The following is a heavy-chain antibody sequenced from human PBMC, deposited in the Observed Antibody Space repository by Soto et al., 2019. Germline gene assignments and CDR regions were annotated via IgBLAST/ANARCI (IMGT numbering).Heavy chain of an antibody. J-gene: IGHJ4*02. V-gene: IGHV4-59*01. CDR2: VYSSGRT. D-gene: IGHD3-10*01. CDR3: ATSAGKNFFGY. Sequence: SSETLSLTCTVSWGSISGSYWSWIRQPPGKRPEWIGYVYSSGRTNYNPSLKSRVTISVDTSKKQFSLRLSSVTAADTAVYYCATSAGKNFFGYSGQGPLVTVSS. CDR1: WGSISGSY.